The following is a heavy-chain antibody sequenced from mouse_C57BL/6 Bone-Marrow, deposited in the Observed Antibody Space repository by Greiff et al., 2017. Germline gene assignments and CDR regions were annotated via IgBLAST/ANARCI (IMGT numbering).Heavy chain of an antibody. J-gene: IGHJ3*01. D-gene: IGHD2-2*01. CDR3: AKKGGYGPFAY. CDR1: GFSLTSYG. Sequence: VQLQESGPGLVQPSQSLSITCTVSGFSLTSYGVHWVRQSPGKGLEWLGVIWRGGSTDYNAAFMSRLSITKDNSKSQVFFNMNSLHADDTAIYCCAKKGGYGPFAYWGQGTLVTVSA. V-gene: IGHV2-5*01. CDR2: IWRGGST.